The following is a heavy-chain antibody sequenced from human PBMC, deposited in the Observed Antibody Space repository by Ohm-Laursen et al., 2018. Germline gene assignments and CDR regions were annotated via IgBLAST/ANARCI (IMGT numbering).Heavy chain of an antibody. D-gene: IGHD1-1*01. CDR3: ARGLGTTTDY. CDR1: GYTFTGYY. J-gene: IGHJ4*02. V-gene: IGHV1-2*02. Sequence: ASVKVSCKASGYTFTGYYMHWVRQAPGQGLEWMGWINPNSGGTNYAQKFQGRVTMTRDTSISTAHMELSSLKSEDTAVYYCARGLGTTTDYWGQGTLVTVSS. CDR2: INPNSGGT.